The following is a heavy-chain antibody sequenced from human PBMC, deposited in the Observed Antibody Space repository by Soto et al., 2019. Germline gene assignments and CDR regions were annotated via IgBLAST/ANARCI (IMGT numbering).Heavy chain of an antibody. Sequence: PGESLKISCKGSGYSFTSYWISWVRQMPGKGLEWMGRIDPSDSYTNYSPSFQGHVTISADKSISTAYLQWSSLKASGTAMYYCARDSSEDSSGYYYSYYYYGMDVWGQGTTVTVSS. J-gene: IGHJ6*02. D-gene: IGHD3-22*01. CDR1: GYSFTSYW. V-gene: IGHV5-10-1*01. CDR2: IDPSDSYT. CDR3: ARDSSEDSSGYYYSYYYYGMDV.